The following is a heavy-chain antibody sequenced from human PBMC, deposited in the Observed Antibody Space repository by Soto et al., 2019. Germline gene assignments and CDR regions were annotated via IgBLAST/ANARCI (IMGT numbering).Heavy chain of an antibody. D-gene: IGHD5-18*01. Sequence: ASVKVSCKASGYTFTSFGISWLRQAPGQGLEWMAWISAYNGKTNYAQKFHGRVTLTTEASTDTGYMELSSVTAADTAVYYCARGGSRIQNLYYYYYGMDVWGQGTTVTV. J-gene: IGHJ6*02. V-gene: IGHV1-18*01. CDR2: ISAYNGKT. CDR3: ARGGSRIQNLYYYYYGMDV. CDR1: GYTFTSFG.